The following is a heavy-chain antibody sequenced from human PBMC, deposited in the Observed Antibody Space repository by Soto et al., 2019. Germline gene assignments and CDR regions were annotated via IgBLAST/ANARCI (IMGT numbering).Heavy chain of an antibody. V-gene: IGHV3-23*01. CDR2: ISGSGGST. D-gene: IGHD2-15*01. CDR3: AKSGSWCCDHLDY. CDR1: GFTFSIYA. Sequence: EVQLLESGGGLVQPGGSLRLSCAASGFTFSIYAMSWVRQAPGKGLEWVSAISGSGGSTYYADSVKGRFTISRDNSKNTLYLQKNSLRSEDTAVYYCAKSGSWCCDHLDYWGQGTLVTVSS. J-gene: IGHJ4*02.